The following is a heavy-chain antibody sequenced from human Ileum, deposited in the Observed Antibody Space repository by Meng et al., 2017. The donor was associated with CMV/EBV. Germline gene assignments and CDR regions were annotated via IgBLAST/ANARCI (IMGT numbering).Heavy chain of an antibody. Sequence: GESLKISCAASGFTFSSYGMHWVRQAPGKGLEWVAAISYDGNYKYYADSVKGRFTISRDNSKNTLYLQMNSLRIEDTAVYSCARVGFVATIMGRGLDYWGQGTLVTVSS. CDR2: ISYDGNYK. V-gene: IGHV3-30*03. CDR3: ARVGFVATIMGRGLDY. CDR1: GFTFSSYG. D-gene: IGHD5-12*01. J-gene: IGHJ4*02.